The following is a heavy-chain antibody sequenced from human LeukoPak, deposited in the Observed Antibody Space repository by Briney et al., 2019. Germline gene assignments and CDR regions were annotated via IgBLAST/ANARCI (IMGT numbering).Heavy chain of an antibody. CDR2: IYSGDTT. V-gene: IGHV3-66*01. D-gene: IGHD5/OR15-5a*01. CDR1: GFTLCNNY. J-gene: IGHJ4*02. Sequence: PGGSLTLSCAASGFTLCNNYMSWVRQAPGKGVEWVSDIYSGDTTFYAHSVKGRFTISRDDYQNTLYLQMNSLRAEDTAVYYCARGSCLGLAGMLDYWGQGTLVTVSS. CDR3: ARGSCLGLAGMLDY.